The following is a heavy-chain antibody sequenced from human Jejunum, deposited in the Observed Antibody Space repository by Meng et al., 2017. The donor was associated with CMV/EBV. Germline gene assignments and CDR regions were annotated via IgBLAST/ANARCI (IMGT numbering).Heavy chain of an antibody. CDR2: ISGSSSRI. J-gene: IGHJ4*02. Sequence: TCSGYGMNWVRQAPGQGLECVSYISGSSSRIHYGDSLKGRFTISRDNAKNSLYLQMNSLRAEDTAVYYCARDVIDDFWSNYSLDHWGQGARVTVSS. CDR3: ARDVIDDFWSNYSLDH. CDR1: TCSGYG. V-gene: IGHV3-48*03. D-gene: IGHD3-3*01.